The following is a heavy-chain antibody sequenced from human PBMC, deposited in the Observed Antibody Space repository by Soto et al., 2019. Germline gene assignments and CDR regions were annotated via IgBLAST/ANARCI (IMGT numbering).Heavy chain of an antibody. Sequence: SETLSLTCTVSGGSISSYYWSWIRQPPGKGLEWIGYIYYSGSTNYNPSLKSRVTISVDTSKNQFSLKLSSVTAADTAVYYCARDRGREEWLYSFDYWGQGTLVTVSS. J-gene: IGHJ4*02. V-gene: IGHV4-59*01. CDR3: ARDRGREEWLYSFDY. CDR1: GGSISSYY. CDR2: IYYSGST. D-gene: IGHD3-3*01.